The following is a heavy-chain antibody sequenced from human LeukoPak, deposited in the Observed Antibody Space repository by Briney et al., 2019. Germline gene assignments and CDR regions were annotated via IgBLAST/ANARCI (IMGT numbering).Heavy chain of an antibody. CDR3: ARSPHILTGENFDY. V-gene: IGHV1-46*01. CDR2: INPSGGST. CDR1: GYTFTSYY. J-gene: IGHJ4*02. D-gene: IGHD3-9*01. Sequence: ASVKVSCKASGYTFTSYYMHWVRQAPGQGLEWMGIINPSGGSTSYAQKFQDRVTMTRDTSISTAYMELSRLRFDDTAVYYCARSPHILTGENFDYWGQGTLVTVSS.